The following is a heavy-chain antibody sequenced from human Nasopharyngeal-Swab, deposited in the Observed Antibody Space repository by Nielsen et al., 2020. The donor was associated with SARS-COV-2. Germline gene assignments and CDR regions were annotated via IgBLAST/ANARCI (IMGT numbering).Heavy chain of an antibody. CDR1: SGSFSGYY. Sequence: SETLSLTCAAYSGSFSGYYWSWICQPPGKGLEGIGEIDNSGRTNYHPSLMSRVAISLDTSKNQFSLNLRSVNAADTAMYYCTEKGYSSSWYVYWGQGTLVTVSS. CDR3: TEKGYSSSWYVY. CDR2: IDNSGRT. V-gene: IGHV4-34*01. D-gene: IGHD6-19*01. J-gene: IGHJ4*02.